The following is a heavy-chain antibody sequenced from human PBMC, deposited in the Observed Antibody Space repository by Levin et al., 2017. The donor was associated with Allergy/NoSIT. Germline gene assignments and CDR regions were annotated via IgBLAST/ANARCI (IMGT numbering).Heavy chain of an antibody. Sequence: GGSLRLSCKGSGYSFTSYWISWVRQMPGKGLEWMGRIDPSDSYTNYSPSFQGHVTISADKSISTAYLQWSSLKAADTAMYYCARGYGDYYAFDSWGQGTMVTVSS. J-gene: IGHJ3*02. CDR2: IDPSDSYT. D-gene: IGHD4-17*01. CDR1: GYSFTSYW. CDR3: ARGYGDYYAFDS. V-gene: IGHV5-10-1*01.